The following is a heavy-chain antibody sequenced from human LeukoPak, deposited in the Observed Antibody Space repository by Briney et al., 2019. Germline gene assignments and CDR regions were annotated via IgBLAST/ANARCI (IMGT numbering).Heavy chain of an antibody. D-gene: IGHD5-12*01. CDR3: VRVSRENSGYDPSWYFDY. Sequence: AETLSLTCAVYGGSFSGYYWSWIRQPPGKGLEWIGSVYYTGSTYYNPSLKSRVTMSVDTSKNQFSLRLTSVTAADTTVYYCVRVSRENSGYDPSWYFDYWGQGNLVTVSS. J-gene: IGHJ4*02. V-gene: IGHV4-34*01. CDR2: VYYTGST. CDR1: GGSFSGYY.